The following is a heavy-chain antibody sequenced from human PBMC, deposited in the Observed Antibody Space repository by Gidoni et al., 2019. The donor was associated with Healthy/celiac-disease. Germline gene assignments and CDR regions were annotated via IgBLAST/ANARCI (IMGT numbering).Heavy chain of an antibody. D-gene: IGHD1-26*01. CDR1: GGSISSGDSY. V-gene: IGHV4-30-4*01. J-gene: IGHJ5*02. CDR3: ARDLKVQVRGSYSFYNWFNP. Sequence: QVQLQESGPGLVKPSQTLSLTCTVSGGSISSGDSYWSWIRQPPGKGLEWIGYIYYSGSTYYNPSLKSRVTISVDTSKNQFSLKLSSVTAADTAVYYCARDLKVQVRGSYSFYNWFNPWGQGTLVTVSS. CDR2: IYYSGST.